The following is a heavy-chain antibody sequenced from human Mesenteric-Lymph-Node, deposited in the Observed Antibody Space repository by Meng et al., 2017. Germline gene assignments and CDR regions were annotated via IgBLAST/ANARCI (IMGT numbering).Heavy chain of an antibody. CDR1: GGSFRGDY. J-gene: IGHJ5*02. Sequence: VQLQQWDAVLSKTSETLSLTCAFYGGSFRGDYWSWVRQDPGKGLEWVGRIKSKVDGGTTDFAAPVKGRFTISRDDAKNTLYLQMNSLKTEDTAVYYCTTDLPFTEGGVITTWGQGTLVTVSS. CDR2: IKSKVDGGTT. V-gene: IGHV3-15*01. D-gene: IGHD3-16*02. CDR3: TTDLPFTEGGVITT.